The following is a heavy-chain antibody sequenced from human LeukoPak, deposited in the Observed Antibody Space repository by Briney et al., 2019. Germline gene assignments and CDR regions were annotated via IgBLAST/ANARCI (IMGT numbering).Heavy chain of an antibody. CDR3: AKDIRYDSSGYLAD. V-gene: IGHV3-9*01. CDR1: GFTFDDYA. J-gene: IGHJ4*02. D-gene: IGHD3-22*01. CDR2: ISWNSGSI. Sequence: PGGSLRLSCAASGFTFDDYAMHWVRQAPGKGLEWVSGISWNSGSIAYADSVKGRFTISRDNAKNSLYLQMNSLRAEDTALYYCAKDIRYDSSGYLADWGQGTLVTVSS.